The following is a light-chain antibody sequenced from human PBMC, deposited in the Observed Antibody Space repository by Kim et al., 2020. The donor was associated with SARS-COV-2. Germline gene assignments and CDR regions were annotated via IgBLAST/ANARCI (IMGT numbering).Light chain of an antibody. Sequence: SPGETATLSGRASQSVSSSYLAWYQQKPGQAPRLLIFGASYRATGIPDRFSGSGSGTDLTLTISRLEPEDFAVYYCQQYGSSPLCTFGQGTKLEI. CDR2: GAS. V-gene: IGKV3-20*01. J-gene: IGKJ2*02. CDR1: QSVSSSY. CDR3: QQYGSSPLCT.